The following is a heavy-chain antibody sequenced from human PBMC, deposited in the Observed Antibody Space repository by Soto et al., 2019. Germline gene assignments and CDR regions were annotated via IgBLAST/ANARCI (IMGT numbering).Heavy chain of an antibody. CDR3: ARSIAVPSSHIDH. Sequence: PSETLSLTCRVSGGSMSGYYWSWIRQAPGKGLEWIGYVYYTGSTNYNPSLQGRVTISVDTSNKQFSLSLRLVTAADTAVYFCARSIAVPSSHIDHWGQGIRVTVSS. V-gene: IGHV4-59*01. CDR2: VYYTGST. CDR1: GGSMSGYY. J-gene: IGHJ4*02. D-gene: IGHD6-6*01.